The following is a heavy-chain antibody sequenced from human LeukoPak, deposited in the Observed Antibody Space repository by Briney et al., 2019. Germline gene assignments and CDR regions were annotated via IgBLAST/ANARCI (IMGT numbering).Heavy chain of an antibody. J-gene: IGHJ6*03. D-gene: IGHD2-2*01. Sequence: PSETLSLTCTVSGGSISSYYWSWIRQPPGKGLEWIGYIYYSGSTNYNPSLKSRVTISVDTSKNQCSLKLSSVTAADTAVYYCASCAGTGCYYYYYMDVWGKGTTVTVSS. CDR2: IYYSGST. V-gene: IGHV4-59*01. CDR3: ASCAGTGCYYYYYMDV. CDR1: GGSISSYY.